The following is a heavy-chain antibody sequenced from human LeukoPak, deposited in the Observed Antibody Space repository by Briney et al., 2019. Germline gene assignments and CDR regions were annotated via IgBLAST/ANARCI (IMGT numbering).Heavy chain of an antibody. CDR3: AKDNPRADYYDSSGPYYFDY. CDR1: GFTFSSYA. CDR2: ISGSGGST. V-gene: IGHV3-23*01. J-gene: IGHJ4*02. Sequence: GGSLRLSCAASGFTFSSYAMSWVRQAPGKGLEWVSAISGSGGSTYYADSVKGRFTISRDNSKNTLYLQMNSLRAEDTAVYYCAKDNPRADYYDSSGPYYFDYWGQGTLVNVSS. D-gene: IGHD3-22*01.